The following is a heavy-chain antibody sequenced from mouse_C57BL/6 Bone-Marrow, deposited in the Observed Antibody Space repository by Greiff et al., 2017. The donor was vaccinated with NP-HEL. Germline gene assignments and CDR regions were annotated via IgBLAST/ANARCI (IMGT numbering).Heavy chain of an antibody. D-gene: IGHD1-1*01. J-gene: IGHJ1*03. CDR2: IHPNSGST. Sequence: QVQLQQPGAELVKPGASVKLSCKASGYTFTSYWMHWVKQRPGQGLEWIGMIHPNSGSTNYNEKFKSKATLTVDKSSSTAYMQLSSLTSEDSAVYYCARSRYGSSYGYFDVWGTGTTVTVSS. V-gene: IGHV1-64*01. CDR3: ARSRYGSSYGYFDV. CDR1: GYTFTSYW.